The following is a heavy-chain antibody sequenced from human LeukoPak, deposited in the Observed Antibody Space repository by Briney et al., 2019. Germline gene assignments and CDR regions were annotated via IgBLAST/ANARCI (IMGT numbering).Heavy chain of an antibody. V-gene: IGHV4-61*02. D-gene: IGHD1-26*01. Sequence: PSQTLSLTCTVSGGSISSGSYYWSWIRQPAGKGLEWIGRIYTSGSTNYNPSLKSRVTISVDTSKNQFSLKLSSVTAADTAVYYCARGPYSGSHRGPNWYFDLWGRGTLVTVSS. J-gene: IGHJ2*01. CDR2: IYTSGST. CDR3: ARGPYSGSHRGPNWYFDL. CDR1: GGSISSGSYY.